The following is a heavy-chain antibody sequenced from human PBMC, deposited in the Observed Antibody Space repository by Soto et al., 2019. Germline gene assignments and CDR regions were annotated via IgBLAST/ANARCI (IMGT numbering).Heavy chain of an antibody. CDR2: IYYSGST. CDR1: GGSISSYY. CDR3: ARASGYGAAYLDY. Sequence: QVQLQESGPGLVKPSETLSLTCTVSGGSISSYYWSWIRQPPGKGLEWIGYIYYSGSTNYNPSLKSRVTISVDTSKNQFSLKLSSVTAADTAGYYCARASGYGAAYLDYWGQGTLVTVSS. D-gene: IGHD6-13*01. V-gene: IGHV4-59*01. J-gene: IGHJ4*02.